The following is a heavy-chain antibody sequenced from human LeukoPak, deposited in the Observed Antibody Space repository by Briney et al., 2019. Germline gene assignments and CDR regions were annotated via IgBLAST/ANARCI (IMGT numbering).Heavy chain of an antibody. Sequence: GGSLRLSCAASGFTFSSYPMNWVRQAPGKGLEWVSSISSRSDYIYYADSVKGRFTISRDDAKNSLYLQMNSLRAEDTAVYYCAKSPGGRHHNWGQGTLVTVSS. CDR2: ISSRSDYI. V-gene: IGHV3-21*04. D-gene: IGHD3-16*01. CDR1: GFTFSSYP. CDR3: AKSPGGRHHN. J-gene: IGHJ4*02.